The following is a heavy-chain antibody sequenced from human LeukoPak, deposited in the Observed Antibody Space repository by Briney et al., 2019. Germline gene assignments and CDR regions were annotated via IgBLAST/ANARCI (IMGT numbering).Heavy chain of an antibody. J-gene: IGHJ6*03. CDR3: ASGVARRHYYYYMYA. CDR1: GGSIRSYF. D-gene: IGHD2-15*01. CDR2: IYYSGNT. V-gene: IGHV4-59*01. Sequence: PSETLSLTWTVSGGSIRSYFWSWIRQPPGKGLEWIGYIYYSGNTNYNPSLKGRVTMSVDTSKNQFSLKLSSVTAADTAVYYCASGVARRHYYYYMYAWANGNPVTVS.